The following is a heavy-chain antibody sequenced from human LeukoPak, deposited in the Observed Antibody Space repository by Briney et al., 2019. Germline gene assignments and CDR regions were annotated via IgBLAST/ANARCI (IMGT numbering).Heavy chain of an antibody. V-gene: IGHV4-59*08. D-gene: IGHD1-26*01. CDR3: ARGDGEWELLTRAFDI. Sequence: SETLSLTCTVSGGSISSYYWSWIRQPPGKGLEWIGYIYYSGSTNYNPSLKSRVTISVDTSKNQFSLKLSSVTAADTAVYYCARGDGEWELLTRAFDIWGQGTMVTVSS. CDR2: IYYSGST. J-gene: IGHJ3*02. CDR1: GGSISSYY.